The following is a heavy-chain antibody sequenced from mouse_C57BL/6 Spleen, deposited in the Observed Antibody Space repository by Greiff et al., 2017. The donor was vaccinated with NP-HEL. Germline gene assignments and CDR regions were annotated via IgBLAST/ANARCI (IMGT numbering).Heavy chain of an antibody. CDR2: IDPSDSYT. D-gene: IGHD1-1*02. CDR3: ARRVGKYFDY. V-gene: IGHV1-69*01. CDR1: GYTFTSYW. J-gene: IGHJ2*01. Sequence: QVQLQQPGAELVMPGASVKLSCKASGYTFTSYWMHWVKQRPGQGLEWIGEIDPSDSYTNYNQKFKGKSTLTVDKSSSTAYMQLSSLTSEDSAVYYCARRVGKYFDYWGQGTTLTVSS.